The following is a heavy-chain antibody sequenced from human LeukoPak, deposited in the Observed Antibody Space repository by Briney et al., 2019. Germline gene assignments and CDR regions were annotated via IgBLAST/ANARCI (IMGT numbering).Heavy chain of an antibody. CDR2: VYYSGIT. D-gene: IGHD3-3*01. V-gene: IGHV4-59*08. CDR1: GGSISSDY. J-gene: IGHJ5*02. CDR3: ARLLGWSGPINWFDP. Sequence: SETLSLTCTASGGSISSDYWSWIRQPPGKGLEWIGYVYYSGITNYNPSLKSRVTISVGTSKNHFSLKLTSVTAAGTAVYYCARLLGWSGPINWFDPWGRGTLVTVSS.